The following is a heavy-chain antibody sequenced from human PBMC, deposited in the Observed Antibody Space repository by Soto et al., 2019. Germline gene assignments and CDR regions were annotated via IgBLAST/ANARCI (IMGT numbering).Heavy chain of an antibody. CDR3: ARGYSQSGYSSSWVFDY. CDR1: GGSINSGGYY. Sequence: QVQLQESGPGLVKPSQTLSLICTVSGGSINSGGYYWNWIRQHPGKGLAWIGYIFYSGRTYYNPLIRSRVTISADTSENQFSLNLSSVTAADTAVYFCARGYSQSGYSSSWVFDYWGPGPLVNVSS. V-gene: IGHV4-31*03. CDR2: IFYSGRT. D-gene: IGHD6-13*01. J-gene: IGHJ4*02.